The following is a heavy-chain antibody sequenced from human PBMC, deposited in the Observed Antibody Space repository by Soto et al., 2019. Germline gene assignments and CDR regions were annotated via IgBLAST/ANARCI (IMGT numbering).Heavy chain of an antibody. V-gene: IGHV3-21*01. CDR2: ISSSSIYI. Sequence: GGSLRLSCAASGFTFSSYNMNWVRQAPGKGLEWVSSISSSSIYIYYADSVKGRFTISRDNAKNSLFLQMNSLRAEDTAVYYCARDPPLDVVVPAAIDYWGQGTLVTVSS. CDR3: ARDPPLDVVVPAAIDY. J-gene: IGHJ4*02. D-gene: IGHD2-2*01. CDR1: GFTFSSYN.